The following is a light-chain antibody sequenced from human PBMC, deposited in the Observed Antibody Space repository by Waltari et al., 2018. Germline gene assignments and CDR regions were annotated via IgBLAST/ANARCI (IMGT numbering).Light chain of an antibody. V-gene: IGKV1-33*01. Sequence: DVQMTQSPSSLSASIGDRVTITCQARQDITNYLNWYQQKPVKAPNLLIYATSNLESGVPSRFSGSGSGTLFTFTISSLQPEDIATYYCQQYDSLPLTFGPGTTVDV. CDR3: QQYDSLPLT. CDR1: QDITNY. J-gene: IGKJ3*01. CDR2: ATS.